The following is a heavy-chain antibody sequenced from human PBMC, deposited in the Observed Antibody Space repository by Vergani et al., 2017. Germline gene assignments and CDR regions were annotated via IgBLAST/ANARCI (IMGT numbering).Heavy chain of an antibody. J-gene: IGHJ4*02. V-gene: IGHV2-70*15. CDR3: AWNYGGTNDY. Sequence: QVTLRESGPALVKPTQTLTLTCTFSGFSLSTSGMCVSWIRQPPGKALEWLARIDWDDDKYYSTSLKTRLTISKDTSTNQVVLTMTNMDPVDTATYYCAWNYGGTNDYWGQGTLVTVSS. CDR2: IDWDDDK. CDR1: GFSLSTSGMC. D-gene: IGHD3-16*01.